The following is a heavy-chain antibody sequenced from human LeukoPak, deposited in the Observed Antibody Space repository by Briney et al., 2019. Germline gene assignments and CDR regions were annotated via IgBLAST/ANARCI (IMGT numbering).Heavy chain of an antibody. CDR1: GFTFSSYA. J-gene: IGHJ4*02. D-gene: IGHD3-16*02. V-gene: IGHV3-30*02. CDR2: IRYDGSNK. Sequence: GGSLRLSCAASGFTFSSYAMHWVRQAPGKGLEWVAFIRYDGSNKYFADSVKGRFTISRDNSKNTLYLQMSSLRAEDTAVYYCAKAPGSYRQFDYWGQGNLVTVSS. CDR3: AKAPGSYRQFDY.